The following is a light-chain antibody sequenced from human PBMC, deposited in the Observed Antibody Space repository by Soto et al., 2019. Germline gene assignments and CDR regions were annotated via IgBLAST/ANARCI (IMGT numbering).Light chain of an antibody. CDR1: QSVSSN. CDR2: GAS. J-gene: IGKJ2*01. Sequence: EIGMTQSPATLSVSPGERATLSCRARQSVSSNLAWYQQKPDQAPRLLIYGASTRATGIPARFSGSGSGTEFTLTISSLQSEDFAVYYCQQYNNWPYTFGQGTKLEIK. V-gene: IGKV3-15*01. CDR3: QQYNNWPYT.